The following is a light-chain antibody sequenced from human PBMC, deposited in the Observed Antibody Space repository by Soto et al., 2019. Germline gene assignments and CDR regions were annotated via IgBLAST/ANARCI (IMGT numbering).Light chain of an antibody. CDR2: AAS. J-gene: IGKJ1*01. Sequence: DIQMTQSPSSLSASVGDRVTITCRASQSISSYLNWYQQKPGKAPKPLIYAASSLQSGVPSRFSGSGSGTDFTLTISSLKNEDFATYYCQQSYSTTRTFGQGTKVDIK. V-gene: IGKV1-39*01. CDR1: QSISSY. CDR3: QQSYSTTRT.